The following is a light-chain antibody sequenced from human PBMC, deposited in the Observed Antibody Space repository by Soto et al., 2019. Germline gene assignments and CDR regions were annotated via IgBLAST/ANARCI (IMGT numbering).Light chain of an antibody. CDR1: QSVSSSY. Sequence: EIVLTQSPGTLSLSPGERATLSCRASQSVSSSYLAWYQQKPGQAPRLLIYGASSRATGIPDRFSGSGSGTEFTLTISRLEPEDFAVDYCQQYGSSPLFGQGTKVDIK. J-gene: IGKJ1*01. CDR3: QQYGSSPL. V-gene: IGKV3-20*01. CDR2: GAS.